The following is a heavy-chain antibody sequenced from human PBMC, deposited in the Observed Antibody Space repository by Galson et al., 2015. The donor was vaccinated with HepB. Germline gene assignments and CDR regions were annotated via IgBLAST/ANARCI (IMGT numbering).Heavy chain of an antibody. D-gene: IGHD3-22*01. V-gene: IGHV3-15*01. J-gene: IGHJ5*02. CDR2: IKSKTDGGTT. CDR3: TTGRYYDSSVPLGFDP. CDR1: GFTFSNAW. Sequence: SLRLSCAASGFTFSNAWMSWVRQAPEKGLEWVGRIKSKTDGGTTDYAAPVKGRFTISRDDSKNTLYLQMYSLKTEDTAVYYCTTGRYYDSSVPLGFDPWGQGTLVTVSS.